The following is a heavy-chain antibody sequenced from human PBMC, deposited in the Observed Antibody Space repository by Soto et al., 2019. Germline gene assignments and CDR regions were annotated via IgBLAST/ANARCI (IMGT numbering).Heavy chain of an antibody. CDR2: IIHILGIA. CDR3: ARGPILPDIVVVPAASYYYYYMDV. Sequence: GASVKVSCKASGGTFSSYTISWVRQAPGQGLEWMGRIIHILGIANYAQKFQGRVTITADKSTSTAYIELSSLRSEDTAVYYCARGPILPDIVVVPAASYYYYYMDVWGKGTTVTVSS. CDR1: GGTFSSYT. V-gene: IGHV1-69*02. D-gene: IGHD2-2*01. J-gene: IGHJ6*03.